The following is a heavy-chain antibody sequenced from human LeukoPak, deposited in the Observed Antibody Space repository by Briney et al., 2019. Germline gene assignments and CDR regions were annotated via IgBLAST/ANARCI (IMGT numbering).Heavy chain of an antibody. D-gene: IGHD4-23*01. CDR3: ARDKGHGGMGAFDI. Sequence: SQTLSLTCAVSGGSISSGGYSWSWIRQPPGKGLEWIGYIYHSGSTYYNPTLKSRVTISVDRSKNQFSLKLSSVTAAGTAVYYCARDKGHGGMGAFDIWGQGTMVTVSS. V-gene: IGHV4-30-2*01. J-gene: IGHJ3*02. CDR2: IYHSGST. CDR1: GGSISSGGYS.